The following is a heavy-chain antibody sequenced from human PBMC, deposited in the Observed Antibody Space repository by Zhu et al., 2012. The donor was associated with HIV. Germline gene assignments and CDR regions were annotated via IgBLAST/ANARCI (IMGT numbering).Heavy chain of an antibody. Sequence: QVRMQESGPGLVKPSETLSLNCSVSGNCISCGYHWAWIRQAPGMGLEWVATISHRGTTYYNPSLQARTTADTATYYCARDFTSEDYSRVYGTHYYRWGGLDMWGPGTKVVVSS. J-gene: IGHJ3*02. CDR2: ISHRGTT. CDR1: GNCISCGYH. D-gene: IGHD3-10*01. V-gene: IGHV4-38-2*01. CDR3: WGGLDM.